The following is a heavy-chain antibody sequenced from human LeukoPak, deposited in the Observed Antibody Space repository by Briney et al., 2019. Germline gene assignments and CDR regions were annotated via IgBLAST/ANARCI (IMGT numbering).Heavy chain of an antibody. CDR1: GGSINSGSYY. CDR3: ARCASTSCYNFDY. CDR2: LYSTGST. V-gene: IGHV4-61*09. Sequence: SQTLSLTCTVSGGSINSGSYYWNWIRQSAGKGLEWLGHLYSTGSTNCNPSLKSRVTISLDTSKNQFSLKLNSVTAADAAVYYCARCASTSCYNFDYWGQGTLVTVSS. J-gene: IGHJ4*02. D-gene: IGHD2-2*02.